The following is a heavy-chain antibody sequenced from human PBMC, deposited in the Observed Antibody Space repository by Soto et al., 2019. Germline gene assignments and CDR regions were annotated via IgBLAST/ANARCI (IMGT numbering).Heavy chain of an antibody. D-gene: IGHD5-18*01. J-gene: IGHJ6*01. CDR2: IKPDGSAT. V-gene: IGHV3-7*01. CDR3: ARTYSYGYGRYYYGMDV. Sequence: EVQLVESGGGLVQPGGSLRLSCAVSGFTFGSYWMNWVRLIPGKGLEWVAYIKPDGSATYYVDSVKGRFTISRDNAKNSLYLQMNSLRVEDTSVYYCARTYSYGYGRYYYGMDVW. CDR1: GFTFGSYW.